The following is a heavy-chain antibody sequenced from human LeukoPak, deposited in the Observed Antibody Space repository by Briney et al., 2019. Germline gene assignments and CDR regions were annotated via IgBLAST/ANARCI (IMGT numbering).Heavy chain of an antibody. CDR1: GFTFSSYG. CDR2: ISYDGSNK. Sequence: GRSLRLSCAASGFTFSSYGMHWVRQAPGKGLEWVAVISYDGSNKYYADSVKGRFTISRDNPKNTLYLQMNSLRAEDTAVYYCAKDSPDYVWGSYRSFDYWGQGTLVTVSS. CDR3: AKDSPDYVWGSYRSFDY. J-gene: IGHJ4*02. V-gene: IGHV3-30*18. D-gene: IGHD3-16*02.